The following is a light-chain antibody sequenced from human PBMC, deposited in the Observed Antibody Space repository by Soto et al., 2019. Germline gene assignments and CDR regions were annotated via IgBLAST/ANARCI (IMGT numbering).Light chain of an antibody. CDR1: QSVSSSH. CDR2: SAS. CDR3: QRYGG. J-gene: IGKJ1*01. Sequence: EIVLTQSPGTLSLSPGXRATLSCRASQSVSSSHLAWYQQKPGQAPRLLIYSASSRATGIPDRFSGSGSGTDFTLTISRLEPEDFAVYYCQRYGGFGQGTKVDIK. V-gene: IGKV3-20*01.